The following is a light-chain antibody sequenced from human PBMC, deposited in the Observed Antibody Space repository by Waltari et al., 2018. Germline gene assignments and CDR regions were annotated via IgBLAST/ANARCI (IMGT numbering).Light chain of an antibody. V-gene: IGKV1-39*01. CDR2: AAA. CDR3: QQSHSFPLT. J-gene: IGKJ4*01. Sequence: DIQMTQSPSSLSASVGDSVIITCRASHNLSSYLNWYQQKESNAPTPLIYAAASLQSGFSSRFSGSGSLTEFTLIITILQPEDFATCFCQQSHSFPLTFGGVTKVETK. CDR1: HNLSSY.